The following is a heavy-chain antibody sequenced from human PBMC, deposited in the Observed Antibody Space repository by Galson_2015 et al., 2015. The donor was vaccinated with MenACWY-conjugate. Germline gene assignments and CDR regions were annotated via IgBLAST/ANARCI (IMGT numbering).Heavy chain of an antibody. Sequence: SLRLSCAASGFSFSCYGMSWVRQAPGKGLEWVAYVRQDEGEKYYVDSVKGRFTISRDSAKKSLYLQMKSLRGEDTAIYYCARARDYSFPFIDVWGKGTTVTVSS. J-gene: IGHJ6*03. CDR3: ARARDYSFPFIDV. V-gene: IGHV3-7*03. CDR2: VRQDEGEK. CDR1: GFSFSCYG.